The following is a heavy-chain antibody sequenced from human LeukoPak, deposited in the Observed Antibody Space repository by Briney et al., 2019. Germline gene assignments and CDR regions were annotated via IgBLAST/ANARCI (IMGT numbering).Heavy chain of an antibody. CDR2: ISSSSSYI. D-gene: IGHD6-13*01. V-gene: IGHV3-21*01. J-gene: IGHJ4*02. Sequence: GGSLRLSCAASGFTFSSYSMNWVRQAPGKGLEWVSSISSSSSYIYYADSVKGRFTISRDNAKNSLYLQMNSLRAEDTAVYYCARERQQLVTRYYFDYWGQGTLVTVSS. CDR3: ARERQQLVTRYYFDY. CDR1: GFTFSSYS.